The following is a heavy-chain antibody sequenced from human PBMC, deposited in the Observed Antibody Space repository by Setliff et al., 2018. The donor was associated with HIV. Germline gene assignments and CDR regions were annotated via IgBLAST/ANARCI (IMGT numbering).Heavy chain of an antibody. V-gene: IGHV4-61*02. D-gene: IGHD3-10*01. Sequence: PSETLSLTCTVSGGSISSGSYYWSWIRQPAGKGLQWIGRIYTSGSTNYNPSLKSRVTISVDTSKNQFPLKLNSVTAADTAVYYCARIIMPRGGAFDIWGQGTMVTVSS. CDR3: ARIIMPRGGAFDI. J-gene: IGHJ3*02. CDR1: GGSISSGSYY. CDR2: IYTSGST.